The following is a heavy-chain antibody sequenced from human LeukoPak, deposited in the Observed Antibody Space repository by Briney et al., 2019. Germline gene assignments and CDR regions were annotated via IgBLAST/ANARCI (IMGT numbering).Heavy chain of an antibody. CDR1: GFTFSSYS. CDR2: IQRDGSYE. D-gene: IGHD3-9*01. J-gene: IGHJ4*02. V-gene: IGHV3-30*02. Sequence: GGSLRLSCAASGFTFSSYSMNWVRRAPGQGLEWVAFIQRDGSYEYYADSVKGRFTISRDNSKNTVYLEMNSLRAEDTAVYYCAKDQGTTGSYDYWGQGTLVTVSS. CDR3: AKDQGTTGSYDY.